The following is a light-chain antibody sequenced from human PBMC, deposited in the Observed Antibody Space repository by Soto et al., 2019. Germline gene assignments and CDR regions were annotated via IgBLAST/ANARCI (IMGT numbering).Light chain of an antibody. CDR3: QQHDDWPRT. Sequence: EIVMTQSPATLSVSPGEGATLSCRASQSVGNNVAWYQQKPGQAPRLLIHGASTRATGIPARFSGSGSGTDFTLTISSLQSEDFAVYYCQQHDDWPRTFGQGTKVDNK. V-gene: IGKV3-15*01. CDR1: QSVGNN. CDR2: GAS. J-gene: IGKJ1*01.